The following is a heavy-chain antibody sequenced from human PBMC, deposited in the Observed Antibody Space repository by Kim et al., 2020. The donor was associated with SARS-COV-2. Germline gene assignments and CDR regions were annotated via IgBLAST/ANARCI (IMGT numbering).Heavy chain of an antibody. CDR3: ARDQSSSWYYYYYGMDV. Sequence: GGSLRLSCAASGFTFSSYGMHWVRQAPGKGLEWVAVIWYDGSNKYYADSVKGRFTISRDNSKNTLYLQMNSLRAEDTAVYYCARDQSSSWYYYYYGMDVWGQGTTVTVSS. CDR2: IWYDGSNK. D-gene: IGHD6-13*01. J-gene: IGHJ6*02. V-gene: IGHV3-33*01. CDR1: GFTFSSYG.